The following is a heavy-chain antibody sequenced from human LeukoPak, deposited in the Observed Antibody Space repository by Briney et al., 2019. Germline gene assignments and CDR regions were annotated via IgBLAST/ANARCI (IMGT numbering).Heavy chain of an antibody. D-gene: IGHD3-10*01. CDR2: IYYSGST. Sequence: SETLSLTCTVSGGCISSYYWSWIRQPPGKGLEWIGYIYYSGSTNYNPSLKSRVTISVDTSKDQFSLKLSSVTAADTAVYYCARDRVWFDPWGQGTLVTVSS. CDR3: ARDRVWFDP. J-gene: IGHJ5*02. V-gene: IGHV4-59*01. CDR1: GGCISSYY.